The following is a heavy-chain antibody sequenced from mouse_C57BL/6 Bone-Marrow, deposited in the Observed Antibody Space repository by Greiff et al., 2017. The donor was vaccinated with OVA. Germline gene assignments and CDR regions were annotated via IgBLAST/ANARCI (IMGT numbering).Heavy chain of an antibody. CDR1: GFSLSTFGMG. V-gene: IGHV8-8*01. D-gene: IGHD1-1*01. Sequence: QVTLKECGPGILQPSQTLSLTCSFSGFSLSTFGMGVGWIRQPSGKGLEWLAHIWWDDAKYYNPALKSRLTISKDTSKNLVFLKIANVDTADTATDYWARIVKGYYGWFAYWGQGTLVTVSA. J-gene: IGHJ3*01. CDR3: ARIVKGYYGWFAY. CDR2: IWWDDAK.